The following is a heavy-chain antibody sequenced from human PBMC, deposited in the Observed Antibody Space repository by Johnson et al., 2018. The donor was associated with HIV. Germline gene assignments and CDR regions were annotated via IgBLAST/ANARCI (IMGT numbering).Heavy chain of an antibody. V-gene: IGHV3-30*19. CDR3: ARSPGIVGAKGDAFDI. CDR2: ISYDGSNK. CDR1: GFTFRNYG. J-gene: IGHJ3*02. D-gene: IGHD1-26*01. Sequence: QVQLVESGGGVVQPGRSLRLSCAASGFTFRNYGMHWVRQAPGKGLEWVAVISYDGSNKYYADSVKGRFTISRDNSKNTLYLQMNSLRAEDTAVYYCARSPGIVGAKGDAFDIWGQGTMVTVSS.